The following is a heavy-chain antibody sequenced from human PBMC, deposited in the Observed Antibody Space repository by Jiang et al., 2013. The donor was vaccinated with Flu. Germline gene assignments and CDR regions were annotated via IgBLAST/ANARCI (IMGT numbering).Heavy chain of an antibody. D-gene: IGHD2-2*01. V-gene: IGHV4-39*01. CDR2: LYYSGNT. CDR3: ARGTERVPAIDFSRHDFDY. CDR1: GGSISSTNYY. Sequence: GSGLVKPSETLSLTCTVSGGSISSTNYYWGWIRQPPGKGLEWIGSLYYSGNTYYDPSLKSRVTISVDTSKNQFSLKLTSVTAADTAVYYCARGTERVPAIDFSRHDFDYWGQGTLVIVSS. J-gene: IGHJ4*02.